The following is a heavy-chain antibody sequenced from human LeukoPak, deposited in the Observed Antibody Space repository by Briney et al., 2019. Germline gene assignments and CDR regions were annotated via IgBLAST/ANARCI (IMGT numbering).Heavy chain of an antibody. V-gene: IGHV4-34*01. CDR3: AREIAVAGTAYYGMDV. Sequence: SETLSLTCAVYGGSFSGYYWSWIRQPPGKGLEWIGEINHSGSTNYNPSLKSRVTISVDTSKTQFSLKLSSVTAADTAVYYCAREIAVAGTAYYGMDVWGQGTTVTVSS. D-gene: IGHD6-19*01. CDR2: INHSGST. CDR1: GGSFSGYY. J-gene: IGHJ6*02.